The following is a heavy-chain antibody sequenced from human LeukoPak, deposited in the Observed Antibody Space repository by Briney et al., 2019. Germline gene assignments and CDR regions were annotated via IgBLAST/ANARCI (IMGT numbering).Heavy chain of an antibody. Sequence: SVKVSCKASGGTFISYAISGVRQAPGQGLEGMGGIIPIFGTANYAQKFRGRVTLTAEESTSTAYMELSSLRSEDTAVYYCARGGGPYQLLYWFDPWGQGTLVTVSS. V-gene: IGHV1-69*13. D-gene: IGHD2-2*01. CDR2: IIPIFGTA. CDR3: ARGGGPYQLLYWFDP. CDR1: GGTFISYA. J-gene: IGHJ5*02.